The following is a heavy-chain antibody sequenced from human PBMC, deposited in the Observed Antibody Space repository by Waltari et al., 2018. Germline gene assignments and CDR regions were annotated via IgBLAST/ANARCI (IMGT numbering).Heavy chain of an antibody. J-gene: IGHJ5*02. CDR1: DYSIGSGYY. CDR3: ARLALGYCTSPRCRQNES. D-gene: IGHD2-2*01. CDR2: IYHEGNT. Sequence: QVQLQESGPALVRPSETLSLTCVVSDYSIGSGYYWGWIRQAPGKGLEWVANIYHEGNTSYNPSLNTRVAISMDTSENQFSLQLRSVTATDTAMYYCARLALGYCTSPRCRQNESWGQGILVTVSS. V-gene: IGHV4-38-2*01.